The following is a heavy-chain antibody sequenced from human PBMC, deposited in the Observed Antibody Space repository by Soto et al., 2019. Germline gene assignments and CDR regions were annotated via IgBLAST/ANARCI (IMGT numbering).Heavy chain of an antibody. CDR3: ARQTVVNTIWYFDL. CDR2: TYYSGST. J-gene: IGHJ2*01. CDR1: GGSISSSSYY. V-gene: IGHV4-39*01. D-gene: IGHD2-15*01. Sequence: QLQLQESGPGLVKPSETLSLTCTVSGGSISSSSYYWGWIRQPPGKGLEWIGSTYYSGSTYYNPSLQSRGTISVDTSKNQFSLKLSSVTAADTAVYYCARQTVVNTIWYFDLWGRGTLVTVSS.